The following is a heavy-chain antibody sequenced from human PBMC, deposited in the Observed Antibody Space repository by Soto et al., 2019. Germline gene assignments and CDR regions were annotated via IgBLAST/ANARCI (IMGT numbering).Heavy chain of an antibody. CDR3: ARMRGSNRGDWCFDF. D-gene: IGHD2-8*01. Sequence: EVQLLESGGGSIQPGGSLRLSCAASGFTFSNYAMSWVRQAPGKGLEWVSALNGNGVGTSYADSVKGRFTISRDNSNNTLHVQMNTLSDEDTVGYFCARMRGSNRGDWCFDFWGRGTLVTVSS. CDR1: GFTFSNYA. V-gene: IGHV3-23*01. J-gene: IGHJ2*01. CDR2: LNGNGVGT.